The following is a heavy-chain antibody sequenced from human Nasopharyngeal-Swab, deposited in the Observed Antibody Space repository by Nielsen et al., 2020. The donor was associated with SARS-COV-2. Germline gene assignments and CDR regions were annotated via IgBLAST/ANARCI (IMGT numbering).Heavy chain of an antibody. D-gene: IGHD5-24*01. Sequence: GESLKISCAASGFTFRDHYTEWVRQVPGKGLEWVGRARDKANRYTTEYAASVKGRFTISRDDSKNSLYLQMNSLKTEDTAVYFCARVQMGTPSLLLYYFDYWGQGTLVTVSS. J-gene: IGHJ4*02. V-gene: IGHV3-72*01. CDR3: ARVQMGTPSLLLYYFDY. CDR1: GFTFRDHY. CDR2: ARDKANRYTT.